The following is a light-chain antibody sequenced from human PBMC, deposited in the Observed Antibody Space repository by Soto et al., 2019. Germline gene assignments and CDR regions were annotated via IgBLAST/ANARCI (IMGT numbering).Light chain of an antibody. Sequence: EIVMTQSPATLSVSPGERATLSCRASQSIRYNLAWYQQKPGQAPRLLVYGESTRATGIPARFSGSGSGTEFTLTISSLQSEDFVIYYCQQYNNWPRTFGPGTRVDFK. CDR1: QSIRYN. V-gene: IGKV3D-15*01. J-gene: IGKJ3*01. CDR3: QQYNNWPRT. CDR2: GES.